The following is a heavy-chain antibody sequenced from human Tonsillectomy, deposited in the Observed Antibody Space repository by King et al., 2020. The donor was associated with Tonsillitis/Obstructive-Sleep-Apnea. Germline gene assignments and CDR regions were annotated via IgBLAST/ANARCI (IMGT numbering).Heavy chain of an antibody. V-gene: IGHV1-8*01. CDR1: GYTFTSYD. J-gene: IGHJ4*02. Sequence: VQLVQSGAEVKKLGASVKVSCQASGYTFTSYDINWVRQATGQGLEWMGWMNPNSGNTGYAQKFQGRVTMTRNTSISTAYMELSSLRSEDTAVYYCARFGCSSTSCYIDYWGQGTLVTVSS. CDR3: ARFGCSSTSCYIDY. CDR2: MNPNSGNT. D-gene: IGHD2-2*02.